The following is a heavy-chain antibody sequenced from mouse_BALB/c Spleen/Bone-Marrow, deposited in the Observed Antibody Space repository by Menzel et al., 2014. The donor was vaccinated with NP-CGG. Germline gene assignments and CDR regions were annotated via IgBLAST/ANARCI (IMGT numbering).Heavy chain of an antibody. J-gene: IGHJ3*01. D-gene: IGHD1-1*01. CDR3: ANYYYGSSLFAY. Sequence: EVQLQQSGAELVKPGASVKLSCTASGFNIKDTYMHWVKQRPEQGLEWIGRIDPANGNTKYDPKFQGKATITADTSSNTAYLQLSSLTSEDPAVYYCANYYYGSSLFAYWGQGTLVTVSA. CDR1: GFNIKDTY. CDR2: IDPANGNT. V-gene: IGHV14-3*02.